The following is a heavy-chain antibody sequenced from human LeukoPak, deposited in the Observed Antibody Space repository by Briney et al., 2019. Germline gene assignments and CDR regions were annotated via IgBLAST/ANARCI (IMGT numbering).Heavy chain of an antibody. CDR3: ARGSDISDS. Sequence: PGGSLRLSCAASGFTFSSYSMNWVRQAPGKGLEWVSYISSSSRTTYYADSVKGRFTISRDDAKNSLYLQMISLRADDTAVYYCARGSDISDSWGQGTLVTVSS. CDR1: GFTFSSYS. J-gene: IGHJ4*02. V-gene: IGHV3-48*01. CDR2: ISSSSRTT. D-gene: IGHD3-9*01.